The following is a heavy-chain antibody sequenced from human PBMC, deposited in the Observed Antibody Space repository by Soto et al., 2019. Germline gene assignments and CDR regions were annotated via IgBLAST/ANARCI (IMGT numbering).Heavy chain of an antibody. V-gene: IGHV3-30-3*01. Sequence: GGSLRHSCAASGFTFSTSAMHWVRQAPGKGLEWVAVISYDGSNKHYGVSVKGRFTISRDNSKDTLYLQMNSLTTEDTAVYYCARDMYSSGYLSCPTAWGQGALVTVSS. CDR3: ARDMYSSGYLSCPTA. CDR2: ISYDGSNK. D-gene: IGHD5-18*01. J-gene: IGHJ5*02. CDR1: GFTFSTSA.